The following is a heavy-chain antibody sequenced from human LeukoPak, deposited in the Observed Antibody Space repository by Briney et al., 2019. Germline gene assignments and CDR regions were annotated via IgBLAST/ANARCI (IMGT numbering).Heavy chain of an antibody. D-gene: IGHD4-23*01. Sequence: GGSLRLSCAASGFTFSNYWMRWVRQAPGKGLVWVSRISSDGSSTSYADSVKGRFTISRDNAKNTLYLQMNSLRAEDTAVYYCAKDMRPTVVQGGYYYYYGMDVWGQGTTVTVSS. CDR2: ISSDGSST. CDR3: AKDMRPTVVQGGYYYYYGMDV. V-gene: IGHV3-74*01. J-gene: IGHJ6*02. CDR1: GFTFSNYW.